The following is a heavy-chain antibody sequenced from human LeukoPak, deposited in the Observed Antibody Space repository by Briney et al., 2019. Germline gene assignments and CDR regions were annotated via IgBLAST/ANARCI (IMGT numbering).Heavy chain of an antibody. CDR3: ARGRQYSSSLDAFDI. CDR1: GDTFGSYA. D-gene: IGHD6-6*01. CDR2: IIPIFGTS. V-gene: IGHV1-69*06. Sequence: SVKVSCKASGDTFGSYAISWVRQAPGQGLEWLGGIIPIFGTSNYAQRFQGRVTITADKSTSTAYMELGSLTSEDTAVYYCARGRQYSSSLDAFDIWGQGTVVTVSS. J-gene: IGHJ3*02.